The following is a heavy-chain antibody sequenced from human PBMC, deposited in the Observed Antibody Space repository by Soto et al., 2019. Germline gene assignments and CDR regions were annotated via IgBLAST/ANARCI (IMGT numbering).Heavy chain of an antibody. CDR1: GYSITNYW. V-gene: IGHV5-51*01. CDR2: IYFGGSDT. Sequence: GESLKISCKGPGYSITNYWIGWVRQMPGKGLEWMGIIYFGGSDTRYSPSFQGQVTISADKSINTAYLQWSSLKASDTAMYFCARSPHGYGMDVWGQGTTVTVSS. J-gene: IGHJ6*02. CDR3: ARSPHGYGMDV. D-gene: IGHD2-8*01.